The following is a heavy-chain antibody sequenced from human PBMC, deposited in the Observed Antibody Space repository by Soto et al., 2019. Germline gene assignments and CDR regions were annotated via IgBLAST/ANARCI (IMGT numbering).Heavy chain of an antibody. CDR3: ASSSGDLDVYGMDI. J-gene: IGHJ6*02. V-gene: IGHV3-23*01. CDR2: VTGGGHTT. D-gene: IGHD3-10*01. CDR1: GFTFSCYA. Sequence: PGGSLRLSCAASGFTFSCYAMSWVRQAPGKGLEWVSTVTGGGHTTYNADSVNGRFTISRDNSKNTLYLQMNNLRAEDTAIYYCASSSGDLDVYGMDIWGPGTTVTVSS.